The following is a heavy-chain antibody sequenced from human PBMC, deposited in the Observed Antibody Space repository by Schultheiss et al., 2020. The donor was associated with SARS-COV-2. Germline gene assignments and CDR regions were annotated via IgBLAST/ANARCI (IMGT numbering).Heavy chain of an antibody. CDR1: GFTFSDYY. Sequence: GGSLRLSCAASGFTFSDYYMSWIRQAPGKGLEWVSYISSSSSYIYYADSVKGRFTISRDNAKNSLYLQMNSLRAEDTAVYYCARVPGYDLYFQHWGQGTLVTVSS. V-gene: IGHV3-11*06. J-gene: IGHJ1*01. CDR3: ARVPGYDLYFQH. D-gene: IGHD5-12*01. CDR2: ISSSSSYI.